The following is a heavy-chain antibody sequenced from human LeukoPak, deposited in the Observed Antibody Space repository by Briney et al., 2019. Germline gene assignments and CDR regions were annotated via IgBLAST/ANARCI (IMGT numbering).Heavy chain of an antibody. J-gene: IGHJ4*02. V-gene: IGHV3-23*01. CDR3: AKDGGLWVSAHWGDS. Sequence: GGSLRLSCTASGVTFSSYTMTWVRQAPGKGLKWVSTITTGDGNTYYADSVKGRFTVSRDDSKNTLYLQMNSLRAEDTAVYYCAKDGGLWVSAHWGDSWGRGTLVTVSS. CDR1: GVTFSSYT. CDR2: ITTGDGNT. D-gene: IGHD7-27*01.